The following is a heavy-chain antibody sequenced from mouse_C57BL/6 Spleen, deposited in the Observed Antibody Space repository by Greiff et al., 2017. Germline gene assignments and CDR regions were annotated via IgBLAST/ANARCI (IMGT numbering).Heavy chain of an antibody. CDR3: AKYSNLYAMDY. J-gene: IGHJ4*01. CDR1: GFSLTSYG. D-gene: IGHD2-5*01. CDR2: IWSGGST. V-gene: IGHV2-2*01. Sequence: VKVVESGPGLVQPSQSLSITCTVSGFSLTSYGVHWVRQSPGKGLEWLGVIWSGGSTDYNAAFISRLSISKDNSKSQVFFKRNSLQADDTAIYYCAKYSNLYAMDYWGQGTSVTVSS.